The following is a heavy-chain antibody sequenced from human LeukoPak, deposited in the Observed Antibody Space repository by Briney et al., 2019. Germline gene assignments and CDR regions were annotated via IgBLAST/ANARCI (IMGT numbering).Heavy chain of an antibody. CDR2: ISSSSSYI. J-gene: IGHJ6*02. CDR1: GFTFSSYS. V-gene: IGHV3-21*01. D-gene: IGHD2-15*01. CDR3: ARAEKDTSRLYYYYGMDV. Sequence: GGSLRLSCAASGFTFSSYSMNWVRQAPGKGLEWVSSISSSSSYIYYADSVKGRFTISRDNAKNSLYLQMNSLRAEDTAVYYCARAEKDTSRLYYYYGMDVWGQGTTVTVSS.